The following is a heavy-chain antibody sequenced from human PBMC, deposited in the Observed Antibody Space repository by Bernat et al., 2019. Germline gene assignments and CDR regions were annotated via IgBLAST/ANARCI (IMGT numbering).Heavy chain of an antibody. J-gene: IGHJ4*02. V-gene: IGHV3-23*01. CDR2: MSGSGGST. Sequence: EVQLLESGGGLVQPGGSLRLSCAASGFTFSSYAMSWVRQAPGKGLEWVSAMSGSGGSTYYADSVKGRFTISRDNSKHTLYLQMNSLRAEDTAVYYCARGAVAGRFVDYWGQGTLVTVSS. CDR3: ARGAVAGRFVDY. CDR1: GFTFSSYA. D-gene: IGHD6-19*01.